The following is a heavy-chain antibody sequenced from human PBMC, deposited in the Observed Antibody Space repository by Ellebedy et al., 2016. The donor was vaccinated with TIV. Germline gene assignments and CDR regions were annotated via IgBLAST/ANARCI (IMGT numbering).Heavy chain of an antibody. J-gene: IGHJ4*02. CDR2: ISGSGTAT. Sequence: PGGSLRLSCAASRFTFSSYAMAWVRQAPVKGLEWVSAISGSGTATYYADSVKGRFTIPRDNSKNTLYLQMNSLRAEDTAVYYCANEFVLGSIDYWGQGTLVTVSS. CDR3: ANEFVLGSIDY. V-gene: IGHV3-23*01. D-gene: IGHD3-16*01. CDR1: RFTFSSYA.